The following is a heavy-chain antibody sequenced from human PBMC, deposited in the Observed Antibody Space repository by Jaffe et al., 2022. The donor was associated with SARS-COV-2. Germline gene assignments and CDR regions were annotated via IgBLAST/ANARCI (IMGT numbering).Heavy chain of an antibody. V-gene: IGHV3-23*01. CDR3: AKPRFRGDYDY. CDR1: GFTFSSSA. CDR2: ISASGTVT. D-gene: IGHD5-12*01. Sequence: EVQLLESGGGLVQPGGSLRLSCAASGFTFSSSAITWVRQAPGEGLEWVSDISASGTVTSYADSVKGRFTISRDNSRNTLYLQMNSLRAEDTAVYFCAKPRFRGDYDYWGQGTLVTVSS. J-gene: IGHJ4*02.